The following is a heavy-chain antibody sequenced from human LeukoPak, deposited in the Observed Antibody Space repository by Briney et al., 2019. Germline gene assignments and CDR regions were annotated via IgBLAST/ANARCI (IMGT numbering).Heavy chain of an antibody. CDR3: ARIYDSSGYSHFDY. Sequence: SVKVSCKASGGTFSSYAIGWVRQAPGQGLEWMGGIIPIFGTANYAQKFQGRVTITTDESTSTAYMELSSLRSGDTAVYYCARIYDSSGYSHFDYWGQGTLVTVSS. CDR2: IIPIFGTA. D-gene: IGHD3-22*01. V-gene: IGHV1-69*05. CDR1: GGTFSSYA. J-gene: IGHJ4*02.